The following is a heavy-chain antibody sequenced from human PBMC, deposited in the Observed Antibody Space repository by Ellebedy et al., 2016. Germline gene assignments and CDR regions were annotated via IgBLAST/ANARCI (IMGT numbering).Heavy chain of an antibody. CDR2: ISYDGSNK. D-gene: IGHD4-17*01. J-gene: IGHJ6*04. V-gene: IGHV3-30*18. Sequence: GGSLRLSXAASGFTFSTYGMHWVRQAPGKGLEWVTFISYDGSNKYYADSVKGRFTISRDSSKNTLYLQMNSLRDEDTAVYYCAKDFDYGDYSMDVWGKGTTVTVSS. CDR3: AKDFDYGDYSMDV. CDR1: GFTFSTYG.